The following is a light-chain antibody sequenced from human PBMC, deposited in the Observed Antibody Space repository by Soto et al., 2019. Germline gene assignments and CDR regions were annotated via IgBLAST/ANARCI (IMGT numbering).Light chain of an antibody. CDR3: QQYTNSPWT. CDR2: EAS. J-gene: IGKJ1*01. CDR1: QSISKW. Sequence: DTQMTQSPSTLSASVGYRATITCRAIQSISKWLAWFQQKAGKAPKLLIYEASNLATGVPSRISGSGSGTDFTLTISSLQPDDFATYYCQQYTNSPWTFGQGTKVDIK. V-gene: IGKV1-5*03.